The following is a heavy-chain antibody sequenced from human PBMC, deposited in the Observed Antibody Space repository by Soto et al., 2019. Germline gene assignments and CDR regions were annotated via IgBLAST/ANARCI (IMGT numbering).Heavy chain of an antibody. CDR1: GFTFSSYS. Sequence: PGGSLRLSCAASGFTFSSYSMNWVRQAPGKGLEWVSSISSSSSYIYYADSVKGRFTISRDNAKNSLYLQMNSLRAEDTAVYYCARLTASSSGYYYYYMDVWGKGTTVTVSS. CDR2: ISSSSSYI. D-gene: IGHD6-6*01. CDR3: ARLTASSSGYYYYYMDV. V-gene: IGHV3-21*01. J-gene: IGHJ6*03.